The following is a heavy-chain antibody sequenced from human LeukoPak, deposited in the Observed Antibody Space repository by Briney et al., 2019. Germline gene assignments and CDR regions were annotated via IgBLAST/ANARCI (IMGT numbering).Heavy chain of an antibody. V-gene: IGHV4-39*02. D-gene: IGHD5-18*01. Sequence: SETLSLTCSASGGSISNALYYWGWIRQAPGKGLEWIGSIFHSGNTYYNPSLKGRVTLSVDTSKDHFSMRLRSVTAADTAVYFCAGVIRTGLVSGDWFDPWSQGTLVTVSS. CDR3: AGVIRTGLVSGDWFDP. CDR2: IFHSGNT. CDR1: GGSISNALYY. J-gene: IGHJ5*02.